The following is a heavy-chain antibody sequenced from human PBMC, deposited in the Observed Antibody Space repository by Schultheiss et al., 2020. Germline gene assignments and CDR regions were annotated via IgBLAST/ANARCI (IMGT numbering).Heavy chain of an antibody. CDR1: GGSISSYY. CDR3: ARVGASGIPFDY. V-gene: IGHV4-59*01. CDR2: IYYSGST. Sequence: SATLSLTCTVSGGSISSYYWSWIRQPPGKGLEWIGYIYYSGSTNYNPSLKSRVTISVDTSKNQFSLKLSSVTAADTAVYYCARVGASGIPFDYWGQGTLVNVYS. D-gene: IGHD1-26*01. J-gene: IGHJ4*02.